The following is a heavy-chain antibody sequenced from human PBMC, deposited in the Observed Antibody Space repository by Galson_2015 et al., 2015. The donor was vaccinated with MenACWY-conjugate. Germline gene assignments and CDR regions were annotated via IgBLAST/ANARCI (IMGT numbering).Heavy chain of an antibody. CDR2: VANGGLST. V-gene: IGHV3-23*01. CDR1: GFTFTTYA. Sequence: LRLSCAASGFTFTTYAMFWFRQAPGQGLEWVSAVANGGLSTTYADSVRGRFTISRDNSKNILYLQMDSLRADDTAVYFCARVSSSSSGLYFPHWGQGTLVTVSS. CDR3: ARVSSSSSGLYFPH. J-gene: IGHJ1*01. D-gene: IGHD6-6*01.